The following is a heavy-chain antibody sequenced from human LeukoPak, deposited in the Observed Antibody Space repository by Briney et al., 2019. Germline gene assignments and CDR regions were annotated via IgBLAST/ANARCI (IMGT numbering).Heavy chain of an antibody. CDR2: VSGSGGST. J-gene: IGHJ4*02. Sequence: GVSLRLSCAASGFTFSSYAMSWVRQAPGKGLEWGSAVSGSGGSTYYADAVKGRFTISGDNSKNTLYLQMNSLRAEDTAVYYCAQGLSVLRYFAWLLAPFDYWGQGTLVTASS. V-gene: IGHV3-23*01. CDR3: AQGLSVLRYFAWLLAPFDY. D-gene: IGHD3-9*01. CDR1: GFTFSSYA.